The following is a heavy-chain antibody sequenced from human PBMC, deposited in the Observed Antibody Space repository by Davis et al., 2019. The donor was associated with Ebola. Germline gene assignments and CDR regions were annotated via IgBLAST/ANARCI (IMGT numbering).Heavy chain of an antibody. CDR3: ARGEDYYDSSGYYYLGAFDI. J-gene: IGHJ3*02. D-gene: IGHD3-22*01. V-gene: IGHV1-46*01. CDR1: GYTFTNYY. Sequence: AASVKVSCKASGYTFTNYYMHWVRQAPGQGLEWMGMINPNDGRTIYAQKFQGRVTVTRDTSTTTVYMNLSSLRAEDTAVYYCARGEDYYDSSGYYYLGAFDIWGQGTMVTVSS. CDR2: INPNDGRT.